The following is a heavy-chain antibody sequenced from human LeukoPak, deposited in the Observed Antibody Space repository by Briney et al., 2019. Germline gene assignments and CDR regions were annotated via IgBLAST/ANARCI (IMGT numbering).Heavy chain of an antibody. CDR3: ARHAGGIAASGTRPFDY. J-gene: IGHJ4*01. CDR2: ISYTGSS. D-gene: IGHD6-13*01. V-gene: IGHV4-39*01. CDR1: GDSIRSGTYS. Sequence: SETLSLTCSVSGDSIRSGTYSWGWIRQPPGKGLEWIGSISYTGSSYYNPSLQSRVTISVDTSKNQFTLKMRSVTAADTAVYYCARHAGGIAASGTRPFDYWGQGTLVTVSS.